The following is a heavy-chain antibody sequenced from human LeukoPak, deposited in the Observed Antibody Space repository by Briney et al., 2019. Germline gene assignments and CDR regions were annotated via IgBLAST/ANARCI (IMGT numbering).Heavy chain of an antibody. J-gene: IGHJ6*03. CDR2: IIPIFGTA. CDR3: ARENSSPHYMDV. V-gene: IGHV1-69*06. Sequence: PWASVKVSCKASGGTFSSYAISWLRQAPGQGLEWMGGIIPIFGTANYAQKFQGRVTITADKSTSTAYMELSSLRSEDTAVYYCARENSSPHYMDVWGKGTTVTVSS. D-gene: IGHD6-13*01. CDR1: GGTFSSYA.